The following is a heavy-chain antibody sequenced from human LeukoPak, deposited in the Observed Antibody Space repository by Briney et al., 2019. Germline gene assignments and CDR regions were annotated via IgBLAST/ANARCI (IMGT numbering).Heavy chain of an antibody. D-gene: IGHD5-18*01. CDR1: GGSISSYY. CDR2: IYGSGNI. J-gene: IGHJ6*02. CDR3: AREKRGVDTAMGSYYYGMDV. Sequence: SETLSLTCTVSGGSISSYYWSWIRQPPGKRLEWIGSIYGSGNINYNPSLKSRVTISVDTSKNQFSLKLSSVTAADTAVYYCAREKRGVDTAMGSYYYGMDVWGQGTTVTVSS. V-gene: IGHV4-59*12.